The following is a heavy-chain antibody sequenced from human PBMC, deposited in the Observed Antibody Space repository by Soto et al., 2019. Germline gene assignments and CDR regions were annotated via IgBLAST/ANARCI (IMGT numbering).Heavy chain of an antibody. CDR2: ISYDGSNK. CDR3: AKDHVLRFLEWLPHSDYFDY. V-gene: IGHV3-30-3*01. CDR1: GFTFSSYA. J-gene: IGHJ4*02. Sequence: GGSLRLSCAASGFTFSSYAMHWVRQAPGKGLEWVAVISYDGSNKYYADSVKGRFTISRDNSKNTLYLQMNSLRAEDTAVYYCAKDHVLRFLEWLPHSDYFDYWGQGTLVTVSS. D-gene: IGHD3-3*01.